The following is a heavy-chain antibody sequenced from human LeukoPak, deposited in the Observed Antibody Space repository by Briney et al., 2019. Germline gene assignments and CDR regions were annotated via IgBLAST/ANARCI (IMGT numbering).Heavy chain of an antibody. D-gene: IGHD4-23*01. CDR1: GFTFGSYG. J-gene: IGHJ4*02. Sequence: GGSLRLSCAASGFTFGSYGMHWVRQAPGKGLEWVAVISYDGSNKYYADSVKGRFTISRDNSKNTLYLQMNSLRAEDTAVYYCAKDQTTVVTGLDYWGQGTLVTVSS. CDR3: AKDQTTVVTGLDY. V-gene: IGHV3-30*18. CDR2: ISYDGSNK.